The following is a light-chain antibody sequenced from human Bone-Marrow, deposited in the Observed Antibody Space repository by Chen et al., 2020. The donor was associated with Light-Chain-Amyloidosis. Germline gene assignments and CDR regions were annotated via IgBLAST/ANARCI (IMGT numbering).Light chain of an antibody. V-gene: IGLV3-25*03. CDR3: QAAGISGTDVGR. J-gene: IGLJ2*01. CDR1: DLPTKY. Sequence: SYELTQPPSVSVSPGQTARITCSGDDLPTKYAYWYQQKPGQAPVLVIHRDTERPSGISARFSGSSSGRTATLTISGVRSEDKTDYHCQAAGISGTDVGRFGGGTKLTVL. CDR2: RDT.